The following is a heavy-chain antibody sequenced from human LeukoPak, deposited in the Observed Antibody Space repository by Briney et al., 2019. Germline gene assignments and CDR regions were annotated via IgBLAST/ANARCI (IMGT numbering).Heavy chain of an antibody. CDR1: GGSISSGGYC. CDR2: SYNSGST. J-gene: IGHJ4*02. D-gene: IGHD2-15*01. CDR3: ARESSGGYFDY. V-gene: IGHV4-31*03. Sequence: PSQTLSLTCTVSGGSISSGGYCWAWIRQHPGKGLEWIGYSYNSGSTYYNPSLKSRVTISVDTTKNQFSLKLSSVTAADTAVYYCARESSGGYFDYWGQGTLVTVSS.